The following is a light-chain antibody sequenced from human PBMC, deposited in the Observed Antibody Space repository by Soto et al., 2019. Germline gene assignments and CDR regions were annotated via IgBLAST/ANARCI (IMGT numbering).Light chain of an antibody. CDR1: QSVRNN. CDR2: GAS. Sequence: EIVLTQSPGTLSLSPGERATLSCRASQSVRNNLAWYQQKPGQPPRLLIYGASTRATDIPPRFSGSGSGTEFTLTISSLQPDDFATYYCQQYNSYSQTFGQGTKVDIK. V-gene: IGKV3-15*01. CDR3: QQYNSYSQT. J-gene: IGKJ1*01.